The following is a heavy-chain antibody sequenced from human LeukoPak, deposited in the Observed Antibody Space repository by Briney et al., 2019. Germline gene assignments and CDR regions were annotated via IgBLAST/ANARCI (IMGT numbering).Heavy chain of an antibody. CDR3: ASLGGSGSLNRFDP. V-gene: IGHV3-11*04. CDR1: GFTFSDYY. Sequence: PGGSLRLSCAASGFTFSDYYMTWIRQAPGKGLEWVSYISSSGITIYYADSVKGRFTISRDNAKNSLFLQMNSLRAEDTAVYYCASLGGSGSLNRFDPWGQGTRVTVSS. D-gene: IGHD3-10*01. CDR2: ISSSGITI. J-gene: IGHJ5*02.